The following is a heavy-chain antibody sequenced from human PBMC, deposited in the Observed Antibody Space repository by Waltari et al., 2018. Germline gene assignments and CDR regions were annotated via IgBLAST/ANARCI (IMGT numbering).Heavy chain of an antibody. J-gene: IGHJ3*01. D-gene: IGHD6-6*01. CDR2: IYSSATT. V-gene: IGHV3-66*01. CDR1: GFTVTSTY. Sequence: EGQLVESGGGLVKPGGSLRLSCAASGFTVTSTYMTWVRQAPGKGLEWVSTIYSSATTFYADSVKGRFTSSRDNSKNLLFLQMDDLRVNDTAVYYCARGGQIVRPRPLDLWGPGTLVTVSS. CDR3: ARGGQIVRPRPLDL.